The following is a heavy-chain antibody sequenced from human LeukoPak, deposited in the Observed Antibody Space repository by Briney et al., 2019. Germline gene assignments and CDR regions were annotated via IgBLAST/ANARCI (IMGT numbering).Heavy chain of an antibody. CDR3: AREYSSGRLDY. CDR1: GGSVSTYY. V-gene: IGHV4-59*02. Sequence: PSETLSLTCTVSGGSVSTYYWSWIRQPPGKGLEWIGYIYSSGHTNYNPSLNSRVTISLDTSTNQFSLRLSSVTAADTAVYYCAREYSSGRLDYWGQGTLVTVSS. J-gene: IGHJ4*02. D-gene: IGHD6-19*01. CDR2: IYSSGHT.